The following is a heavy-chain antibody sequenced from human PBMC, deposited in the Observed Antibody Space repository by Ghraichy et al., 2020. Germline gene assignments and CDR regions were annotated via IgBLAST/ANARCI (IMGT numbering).Heavy chain of an antibody. Sequence: GGSLRLSCAASGFTFSNAWMSWVRQAPGKGLEWVGRIKSKTDGGTTDYAAPVKGRFTISRDDSKNTLYLQMNSLKTEDTAVYYCTTDDLAVVPAAMEGFRYYYYGMDVWGQGTTVTVSS. CDR1: GFTFSNAW. D-gene: IGHD2-2*01. CDR2: IKSKTDGGTT. V-gene: IGHV3-15*01. J-gene: IGHJ6*02. CDR3: TTDDLAVVPAAMEGFRYYYYGMDV.